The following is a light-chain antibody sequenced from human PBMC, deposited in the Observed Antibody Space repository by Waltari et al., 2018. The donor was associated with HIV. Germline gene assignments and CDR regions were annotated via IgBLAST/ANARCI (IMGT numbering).Light chain of an antibody. V-gene: IGLV2-14*01. CDR3: SSYTTRASVV. J-gene: IGLJ2*01. Sequence: QSALTQPASVSGSPGQSITISCTGPTNDISTYNFVSWYQQSPGEAPKLIMFELNSRPSGISHRFSVSKSGDTASLTISALQAEDEAVYFCSSYTTRASVVFGGGTKLTVL. CDR2: ELN. CDR1: TNDISTYNF.